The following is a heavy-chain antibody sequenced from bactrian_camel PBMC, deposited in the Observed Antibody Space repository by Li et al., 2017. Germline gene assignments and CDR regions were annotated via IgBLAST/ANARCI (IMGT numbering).Heavy chain of an antibody. D-gene: IGHD3*01. V-gene: IGHV3S40*01. CDR2: IDSVYGSYT. CDR1: GFTFSTTS. Sequence: DVQLVESGGGLVQPGGSLRLSCAASGFTFSTTSMFWVRQAPGKGLEYVTAIDSVYGSYTYYTASVKGRFTISRDNAKNSVHLQMNSLQPGDTAMYYCAMDPSTAHGPCYDVRERTYAYWGQGTQVTVS. CDR3: AMDPSTAHGPCYDVRERTYAY. J-gene: IGHJ4*01.